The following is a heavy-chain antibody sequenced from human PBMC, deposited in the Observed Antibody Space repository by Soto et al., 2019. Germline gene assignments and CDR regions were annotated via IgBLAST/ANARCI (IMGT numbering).Heavy chain of an antibody. CDR2: INHSGST. D-gene: IGHD2-15*01. Sequence: PSETLSLTCAVYGGSFSGYYWSWIRQPPGKGLEWIGEINHSGSTNYNPSLKSRVTTSVDTSKNQFSLKLSSVTAADTAVYYCARGNSPRRRSRCAFDIWGQGTMVTVSS. J-gene: IGHJ3*02. CDR1: GGSFSGYY. V-gene: IGHV4-34*01. CDR3: ARGNSPRRRSRCAFDI.